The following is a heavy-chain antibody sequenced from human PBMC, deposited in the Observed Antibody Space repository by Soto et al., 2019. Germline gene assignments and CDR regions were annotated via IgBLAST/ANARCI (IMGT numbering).Heavy chain of an antibody. V-gene: IGHV3-48*01. CDR3: ARVIAVAGHDAFDI. Sequence: GGSLRLSCAASGFTFSSYSMNWVRQAPGKGLEWVSYISSSSSTIYYADSVKGRFTISRDNAKNSPYLQMNSLRAEDTAVYYCARVIAVAGHDAFDIWGQGTMVTVSS. J-gene: IGHJ3*02. D-gene: IGHD6-19*01. CDR1: GFTFSSYS. CDR2: ISSSSSTI.